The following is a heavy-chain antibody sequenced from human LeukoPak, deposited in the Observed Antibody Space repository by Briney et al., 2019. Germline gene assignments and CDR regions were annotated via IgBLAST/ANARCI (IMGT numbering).Heavy chain of an antibody. J-gene: IGHJ5*02. CDR2: IIPIFGTA. D-gene: IGHD6-13*01. Sequence: GSSVKVSCKASGGTFSSYAISWVRQAPGQGLEWMGGIIPIFGTANYAQKFQGRVTITADESTSTAYMELSSLRSEDTAVYYCARFIAAAGINWFDPWGQGTLVTVSS. CDR1: GGTFSSYA. V-gene: IGHV1-69*01. CDR3: ARFIAAAGINWFDP.